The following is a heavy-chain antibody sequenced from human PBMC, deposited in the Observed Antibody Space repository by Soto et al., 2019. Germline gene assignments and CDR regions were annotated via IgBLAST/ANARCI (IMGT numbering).Heavy chain of an antibody. V-gene: IGHV3-73*01. Sequence: EAQLLESGGGIVEPGGSLTLSCAGSGFAFSGSTIHWVRXAXXXXXXXVGRIRSKANSYATAYAASVKGRFIISRDDSKTTAYLQXSSLXXXXXXXXXXXXXXXXXXXXXXVWGQGTTVTVSS. J-gene: IGHJ6*02. CDR2: IRSKANSYAT. CDR1: GFAFSGST. CDR3: XXXXXXXXXXXXV.